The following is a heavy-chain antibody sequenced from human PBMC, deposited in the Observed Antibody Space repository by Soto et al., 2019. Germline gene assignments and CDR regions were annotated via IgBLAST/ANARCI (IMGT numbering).Heavy chain of an antibody. CDR3: VRVNPGPLAVGLTAYYYFRGMDV. D-gene: IGHD6-19*01. CDR2: ISAYNGNT. Sequence: GASVKVSCKASGYTFTSYGISWVRQAPGQGLEWMGWISAYNGNTNYAQKLQGRVTMTTDTSTSTAYMELRSLRSDDTAVYYCVRVNPGPLAVGLTAYYYFRGMDVWGQGTTVTVSS. J-gene: IGHJ6*02. CDR1: GYTFTSYG. V-gene: IGHV1-18*01.